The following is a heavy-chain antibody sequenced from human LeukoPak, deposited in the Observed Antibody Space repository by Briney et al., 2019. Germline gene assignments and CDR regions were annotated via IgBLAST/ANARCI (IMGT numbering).Heavy chain of an antibody. CDR3: AMGDTGTYYDILTAYPY. CDR2: IYSGGST. D-gene: IGHD3-9*01. J-gene: IGHJ4*02. Sequence: GGSLRLSCAASGFTVSSNYMSWVRQAPGKGLEWVSVIYSGGSTYYADSVKGRFTISRDNSKNTLYLQMNSLRAEDTAVYYCAMGDTGTYYDILTAYPYWGQGTLVTVSS. V-gene: IGHV3-66*01. CDR1: GFTVSSNY.